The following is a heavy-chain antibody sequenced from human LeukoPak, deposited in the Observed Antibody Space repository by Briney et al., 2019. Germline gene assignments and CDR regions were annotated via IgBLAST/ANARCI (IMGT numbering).Heavy chain of an antibody. Sequence: GGSLRLSCAASGFTFNSHSMSWVRQAPGKGLEWVSAISGSGAYTYYADSVKGRFTISRDNSKNTLFLQMNSLRAGDTAVYYCAKGITEESLFDSWGQGTLVTVSS. D-gene: IGHD1-14*01. V-gene: IGHV3-23*01. CDR3: AKGITEESLFDS. CDR1: GFTFNSHS. CDR2: ISGSGAYT. J-gene: IGHJ4*02.